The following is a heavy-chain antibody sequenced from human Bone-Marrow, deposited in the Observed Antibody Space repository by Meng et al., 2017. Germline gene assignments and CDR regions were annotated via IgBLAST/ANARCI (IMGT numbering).Heavy chain of an antibody. Sequence: ASVKVSCKASGYTFTGYYMHWVRQAPGQGLEWMGRINPNSGGTNYAQKFQGRVTMTRDTSISTAYMEIRSLRSDDTAVYYCARVSQYNFWSGSYTSTYYFDYWGQGTRVTVSS. V-gene: IGHV1-2*06. CDR1: GYTFTGYY. J-gene: IGHJ4*02. CDR2: INPNSGGT. D-gene: IGHD3-3*01. CDR3: ARVSQYNFWSGSYTSTYYFDY.